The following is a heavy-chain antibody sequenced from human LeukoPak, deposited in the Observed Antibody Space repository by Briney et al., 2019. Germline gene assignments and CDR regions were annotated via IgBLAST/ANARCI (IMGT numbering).Heavy chain of an antibody. CDR2: INHSGST. CDR3: ARGHRSSYCSGGSCNTFAFDI. Sequence: PSETLSLTCAVYGGSFSGYYWTWIRQPPGKGLEWIGDINHSGSTNCNPSLKSRVTISVDTSKNQFSLKLSSVTAADTAVHYCARGHRSSYCSGGSCNTFAFDIWGQGTMVTVSS. J-gene: IGHJ3*02. D-gene: IGHD2-15*01. CDR1: GGSFSGYY. V-gene: IGHV4-34*01.